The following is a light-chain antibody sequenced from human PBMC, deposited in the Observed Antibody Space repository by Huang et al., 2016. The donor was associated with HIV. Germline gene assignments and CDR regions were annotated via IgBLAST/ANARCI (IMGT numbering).Light chain of an antibody. J-gene: IGKJ1*01. CDR2: AAS. V-gene: IGKV1-27*01. Sequence: DIQMTQSPSSLSASVGDRVTITCRASQDIKNYLAWYHQKAGQVPKLLISAASSLQSGVPSRFIGSGSGTDFTLSITSLQPEDVAIYYCQKYDSVPRTFGQGTKVDIK. CDR3: QKYDSVPRT. CDR1: QDIKNY.